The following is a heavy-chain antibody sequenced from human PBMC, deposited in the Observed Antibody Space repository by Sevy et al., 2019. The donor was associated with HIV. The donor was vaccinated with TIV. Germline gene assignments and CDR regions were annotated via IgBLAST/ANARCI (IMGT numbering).Heavy chain of an antibody. V-gene: IGHV3-20*04. CDR2: ITWNGGST. Sequence: GGCLRLSCAASGFTFNDYGMSWVRQAPGKGLEWVSGITWNGGSTGHADSVKGRFAISRDNAEHSLYLQMNSLRAEDTALYYCVRSRLSSCWYLGPFDYWGHGTLVTVSS. CDR3: VRSRLSSCWYLGPFDY. CDR1: GFTFNDYG. D-gene: IGHD6-19*01. J-gene: IGHJ4*01.